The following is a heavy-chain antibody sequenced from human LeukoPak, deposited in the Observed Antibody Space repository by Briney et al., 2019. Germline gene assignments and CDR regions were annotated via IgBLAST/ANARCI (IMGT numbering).Heavy chain of an antibody. D-gene: IGHD4-17*01. J-gene: IGHJ4*02. Sequence: GASVKVSCKASGYTFTGYYMHWVRQAPGQGLEWMGIINPSGGSTSYAQKFQGRVTMTRDTSTSTVYMELSSLRSEDTAVYYCARGGRVMKHGDYVYPGDYWGQGTLVTVSS. CDR2: INPSGGST. CDR1: GYTFTGYY. CDR3: ARGGRVMKHGDYVYPGDY. V-gene: IGHV1-46*01.